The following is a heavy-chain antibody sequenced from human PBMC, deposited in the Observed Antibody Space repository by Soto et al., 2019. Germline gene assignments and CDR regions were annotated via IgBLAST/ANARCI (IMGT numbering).Heavy chain of an antibody. CDR1: GGSISSYY. D-gene: IGHD3-22*01. Sequence: PSETLSLTCTVSGGSISSYYWSWIRQPPGKGLEWIGYIYYSGSTNYNPSLKSRVTMSVDTSKNQFSLKLSSVTAADTAVYYCAGLRGHWRYNYDTSGNWAFDYWGQGTLVTVSS. CDR2: IYYSGST. CDR3: AGLRGHWRYNYDTSGNWAFDY. V-gene: IGHV4-59*01. J-gene: IGHJ4*02.